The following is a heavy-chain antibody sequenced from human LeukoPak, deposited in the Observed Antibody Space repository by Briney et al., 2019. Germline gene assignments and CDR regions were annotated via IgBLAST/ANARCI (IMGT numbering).Heavy chain of an antibody. CDR3: ARDLNGSYKFDY. CDR2: INPSGGST. CDR1: GYTFSSYY. V-gene: IGHV1-46*01. J-gene: IGHJ4*02. D-gene: IGHD1-26*01. Sequence: ASVKVSCKASGYTFSSYYMHWVRQAPGQGLEWMGIINPSGGSTSYAQKFQGRVTMTRDMSTSTVYMELSSLRSEDTAVYYCARDLNGSYKFDYWGQGTLVTVSS.